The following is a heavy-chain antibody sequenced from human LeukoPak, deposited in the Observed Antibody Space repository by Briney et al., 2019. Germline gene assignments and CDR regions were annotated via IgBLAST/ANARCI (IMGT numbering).Heavy chain of an antibody. CDR1: GGSISSYY. V-gene: IGHV4-59*01. Sequence: SETLSLTCTVSGGSISSYYWSWIRQPPGKGLEWIGYIYYSGSTNYNPSLKSRVTISVDTSKNQFSLKLSSVTAADTAVYYCARDSGTKAARRAFDIWGQGTMVTVSS. J-gene: IGHJ3*02. D-gene: IGHD6-6*01. CDR2: IYYSGST. CDR3: ARDSGTKAARRAFDI.